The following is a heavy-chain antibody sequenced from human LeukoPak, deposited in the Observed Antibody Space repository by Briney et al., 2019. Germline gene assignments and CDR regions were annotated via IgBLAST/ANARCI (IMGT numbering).Heavy chain of an antibody. Sequence: ASVKVSCKASGYTFTGYYIHWVRQAPGQGLEWMGLINPTGGSTGYAQKFQGRVTMTRDMSTSTDYMELSSLRSEDTAIYYCARDNSVGDNAWWFDPWGQGTLVTVSS. J-gene: IGHJ5*02. CDR2: INPTGGST. CDR1: GYTFTGYY. D-gene: IGHD1-26*01. V-gene: IGHV1-46*01. CDR3: ARDNSVGDNAWWFDP.